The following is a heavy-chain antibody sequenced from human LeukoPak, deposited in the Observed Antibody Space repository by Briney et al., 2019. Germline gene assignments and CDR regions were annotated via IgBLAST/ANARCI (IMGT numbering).Heavy chain of an antibody. CDR2: ISAYNGNT. V-gene: IGHV1-18*01. CDR3: ATNIAAAGKLAHAYCFDY. Sequence: ASVKVSCKASGYTFTSYGISWVRQAPGQGLEWMGWISAYNGNTNYAQKLQGRVTMTTDTSTSTAYMELRSLRSDDTAVYYCATNIAAAGKLAHAYCFDYWGQGTLVTVSS. CDR1: GYTFTSYG. J-gene: IGHJ4*02. D-gene: IGHD6-13*01.